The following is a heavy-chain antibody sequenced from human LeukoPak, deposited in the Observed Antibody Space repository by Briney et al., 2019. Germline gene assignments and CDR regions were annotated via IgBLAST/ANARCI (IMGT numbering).Heavy chain of an antibody. CDR1: GYTFTSYD. J-gene: IGHJ4*02. D-gene: IGHD3-10*01. Sequence: ASVKVSCKASGYTFTSYDINWVRQATGQGLEWMGWMNPNSGNTGYAQKFQGRVTITRNTSISTAYMELSSLRSEDTAVYYCARGHRMVRGVRAYYFDYWGQGTLVTVSS. CDR3: ARGHRMVRGVRAYYFDY. CDR2: MNPNSGNT. V-gene: IGHV1-8*03.